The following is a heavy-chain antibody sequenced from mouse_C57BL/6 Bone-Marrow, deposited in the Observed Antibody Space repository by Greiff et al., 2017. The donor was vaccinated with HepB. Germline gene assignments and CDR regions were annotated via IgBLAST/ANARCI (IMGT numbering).Heavy chain of an antibody. V-gene: IGHV1-81*01. CDR3: VRRDYDFDY. CDR1: GYTFTSYG. D-gene: IGHD2-4*01. J-gene: IGHJ3*01. Sequence: QVQLQQSGAELARPGASVKLSCKASGYTFTSYGISWVKQRTGQGLEWIGEIYPRSGNTYYNEKFKGKATLTADKSSSTAYMELRSLTSEDSAVYFCVRRDYDFDYGGQGTLVTVSA. CDR2: IYPRSGNT.